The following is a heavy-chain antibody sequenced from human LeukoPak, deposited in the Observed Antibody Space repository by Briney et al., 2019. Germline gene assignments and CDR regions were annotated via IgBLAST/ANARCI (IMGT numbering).Heavy chain of an antibody. V-gene: IGHV4-59*01. J-gene: IGHJ3*02. CDR3: ARGLTGTDAFDI. CDR2: IYYSGST. Sequence: SETLSLTCTVSGGSISSYYWSWIRQPPGKGLEWIGYIYYSGSTNYNPSLKSRVTISVDTSKNRFSLKLSSVTAADTAVYYCARGLTGTDAFDIWGQGTMVTVSS. CDR1: GGSISSYY. D-gene: IGHD1-20*01.